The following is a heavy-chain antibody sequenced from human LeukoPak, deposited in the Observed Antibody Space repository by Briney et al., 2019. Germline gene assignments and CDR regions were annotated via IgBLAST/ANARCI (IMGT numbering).Heavy chain of an antibody. Sequence: GGSLRLSCPASAFTFSNYVMSWVRHAPGNGLEWVSTISASGERTYHADSVRGRFTISRDNSKNTLHLQMNSLRADDTAVYYCAKAGPGTMTFDAFDIWGQGTVVTVSS. J-gene: IGHJ3*02. V-gene: IGHV3-23*01. CDR3: AKAGPGTMTFDAFDI. D-gene: IGHD3-22*01. CDR1: AFTFSNYV. CDR2: ISASGERT.